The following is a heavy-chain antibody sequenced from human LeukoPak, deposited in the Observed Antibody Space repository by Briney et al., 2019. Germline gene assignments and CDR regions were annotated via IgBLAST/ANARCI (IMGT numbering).Heavy chain of an antibody. V-gene: IGHV3-21*01. CDR3: ARALTGRANDAFDI. D-gene: IGHD1-20*01. CDR2: ISSSSSYI. J-gene: IGHJ3*02. Sequence: GGSLRLSCAASGFTFSSYSMNWVRQAPGKGLEWVSSISSSSSYIYHADSVKGRFTISRDNAKNSLYLQMNSLRAEDTAVYYCARALTGRANDAFDIWGQGTMVTVSS. CDR1: GFTFSSYS.